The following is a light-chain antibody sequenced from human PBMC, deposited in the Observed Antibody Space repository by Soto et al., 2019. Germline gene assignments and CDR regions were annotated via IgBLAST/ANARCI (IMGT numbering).Light chain of an antibody. CDR3: QQGNTWPWT. CDR1: QSVSSSY. V-gene: IGKV3D-20*02. Sequence: EIVLTQSPGTLSLSPGERATLSCRASQSVSSSYLAWYQQKPGQAPRLLIYGASSRATGIPDRFSGSGSGTDFTLIISSLEPEDFAFYYCQQGNTWPWTFGQGTKLDIK. J-gene: IGKJ1*01. CDR2: GAS.